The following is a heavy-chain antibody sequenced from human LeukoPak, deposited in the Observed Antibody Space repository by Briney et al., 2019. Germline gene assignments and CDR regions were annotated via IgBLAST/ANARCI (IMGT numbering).Heavy chain of an antibody. Sequence: SETLSLTCAVYGGSFSGYYWSWIRQPPGKGLEWIGEINHSGSTNYNPSLKSRVTISVDTSKNQFSLKLGSVTAADTAVYYCARPWPYYDFWSGYYEDYWGQGTLVTVSS. D-gene: IGHD3-3*01. CDR2: INHSGST. CDR1: GGSFSGYY. V-gene: IGHV4-34*01. J-gene: IGHJ4*02. CDR3: ARPWPYYDFWSGYYEDY.